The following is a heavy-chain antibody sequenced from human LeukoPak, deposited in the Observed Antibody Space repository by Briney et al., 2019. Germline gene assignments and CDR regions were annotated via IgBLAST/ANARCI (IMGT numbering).Heavy chain of an antibody. CDR3: ATDRSSQPDSFFDY. Sequence: GGSLRLSCAASGVTFSDYYMSWIRQAPGKGLEWVSYICSSGSTIYYAHSVKGRFPISRDNAKSSLYLQMNTLRAQDTAVYYCATDRSSQPDSFFDYWGQGTLVTVSS. V-gene: IGHV3-11*01. CDR2: ICSSGSTI. CDR1: GVTFSDYY. J-gene: IGHJ4*02. D-gene: IGHD6-6*01.